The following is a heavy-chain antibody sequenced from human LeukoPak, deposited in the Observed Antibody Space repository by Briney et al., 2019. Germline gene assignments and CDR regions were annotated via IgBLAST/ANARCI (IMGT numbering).Heavy chain of an antibody. CDR3: ARDRSMEVGPSTDYFDF. D-gene: IGHD1-26*01. V-gene: IGHV1-2*02. CDR2: INPNSGDT. CDR1: GYTFTGHY. J-gene: IGHJ4*02. Sequence: VASVKVSCKASGYTFTGHYMYWVRQAPGQGLECMGWINPNSGDTNYAQNFQGRVTMTRDASITTAYMELSRLKFDDTAVYYCARDRSMEVGPSTDYFDFWGQGTLVTVSS.